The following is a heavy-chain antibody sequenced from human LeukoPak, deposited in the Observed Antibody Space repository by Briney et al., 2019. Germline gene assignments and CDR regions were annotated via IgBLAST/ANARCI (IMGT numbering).Heavy chain of an antibody. V-gene: IGHV3-21*01. CDR1: GFTFSSYS. CDR3: ARVPTNYYDSSGYFYRGAFDI. CDR2: ISSSSSYI. J-gene: IGHJ3*02. D-gene: IGHD3-22*01. Sequence: AGGSLRLSCAASGFTFSSYSMNWVRQAPGKGLEWVSSISSSSSYIYYADSVKGRFTISRDNAKNSLYLQMNSLRAEDTAVYYCARVPTNYYDSSGYFYRGAFDIWGQGTMVTVSS.